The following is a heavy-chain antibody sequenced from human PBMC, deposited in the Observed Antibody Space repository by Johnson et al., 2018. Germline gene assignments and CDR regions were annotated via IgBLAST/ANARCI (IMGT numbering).Heavy chain of an antibody. J-gene: IGHJ3*02. CDR3: AKDPSTEGGTADAFDI. V-gene: IGHV3-30*18. D-gene: IGHD2-8*02. Sequence: QVQLVQSGGGVVQPGRSLRLSCAASGFTFSSYGMHWVRQAPGKGLEWVAVISYDGSNKYYADSVTGRFTIARDNSKNTLYLQMNILRAEDTAVYYCAKDPSTEGGTADAFDIWGQGTMVTVSS. CDR2: ISYDGSNK. CDR1: GFTFSSYG.